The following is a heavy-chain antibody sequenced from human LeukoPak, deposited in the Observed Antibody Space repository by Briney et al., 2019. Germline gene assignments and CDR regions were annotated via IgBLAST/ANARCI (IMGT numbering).Heavy chain of an antibody. CDR1: GYTLTELS. CDR3: ATGIGGYPNLVY. Sequence: ASVKVSCKVSGYTLTELSMHWVRQAPGKGFEWMGGFDPEDGETIYAQKFQGRVTMTEDTSTDTAYMELSSLRSEDTAVYYCATGIGGYPNLVYWGQGTLVTVSS. CDR2: FDPEDGET. J-gene: IGHJ4*02. V-gene: IGHV1-24*01. D-gene: IGHD5-12*01.